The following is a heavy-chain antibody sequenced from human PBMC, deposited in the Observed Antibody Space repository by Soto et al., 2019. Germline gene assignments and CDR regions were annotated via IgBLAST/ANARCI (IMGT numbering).Heavy chain of an antibody. CDR2: IFYGGST. V-gene: IGHV4-39*01. Sequence: SETLSLTCTVSGDSITGSNYSWGWIRQPPGKGLEWIGTIFYGGSTYYNPSLKSRVTIFVDPSKNQFSLKLDSVTAADTAVYYCARHSPTPYTYGQLRPFDYWGQGTLVTVSS. CDR1: GDSITGSNYS. CDR3: ARHSPTPYTYGQLRPFDY. D-gene: IGHD5-18*01. J-gene: IGHJ4*02.